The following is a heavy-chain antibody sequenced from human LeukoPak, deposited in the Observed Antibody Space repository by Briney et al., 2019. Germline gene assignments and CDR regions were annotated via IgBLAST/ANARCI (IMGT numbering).Heavy chain of an antibody. CDR3: ARGLRGYDILTGPYYYYYGMDV. D-gene: IGHD3-9*01. CDR1: GYTFTSYD. CDR2: MNPNSGNT. V-gene: IGHV1-8*01. Sequence: ASVKVSCKASGYTFTSYDINWVRQATGQGLEWMGWMNPNSGNTGYAQKFQGRDTMTRNTSISTAYMELSSLRSEDTAVYYCARGLRGYDILTGPYYYYYGMDVWGQGTTVTVSS. J-gene: IGHJ6*02.